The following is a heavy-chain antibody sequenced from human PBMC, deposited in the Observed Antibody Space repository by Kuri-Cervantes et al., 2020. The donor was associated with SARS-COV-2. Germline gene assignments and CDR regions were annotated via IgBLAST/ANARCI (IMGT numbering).Heavy chain of an antibody. D-gene: IGHD6-13*01. CDR1: GGSISSGGNY. Sequence: LRLSCTVSGGSISSGGNYWSWIRQPAGKGLEWIGRIYTSGSTNYNPSLKSRVTISVDASKNQFSLKLSSVTAADTAVYYCAGALISSSWAYYMDVWGKGTTVTVSS. CDR3: AGALISSSWAYYMDV. CDR2: IYTSGST. V-gene: IGHV4-61*02. J-gene: IGHJ6*03.